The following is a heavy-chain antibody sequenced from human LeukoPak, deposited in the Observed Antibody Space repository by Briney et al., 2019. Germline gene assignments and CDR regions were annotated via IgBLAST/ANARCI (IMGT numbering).Heavy chain of an antibody. CDR3: ARGRKTYFGRDGYNP. CDR2: IYYSGST. CDR1: GGSISSYY. D-gene: IGHD5-24*01. J-gene: IGHJ5*02. Sequence: PSETLSLTCTVSGGSISSYYWSWIRQPPGKGLEWIGYIYYSGSTNYNPSLKSRVTISVDTSKNQFSLKLSSVTAADTAVYYCARGRKTYFGRDGYNPWGQGTLVTVSS. V-gene: IGHV4-59*01.